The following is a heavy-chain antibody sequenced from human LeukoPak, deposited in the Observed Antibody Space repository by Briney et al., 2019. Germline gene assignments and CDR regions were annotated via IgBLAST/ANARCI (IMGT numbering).Heavy chain of an antibody. Sequence: SGPTLVNPTQTLTLTCSFSGFSLSTSGVGVGWIRQPPGKALEWLALIYWNDDKHYSPSLKSRLTITKDTSKNQVVLTMTNMDPVDTATYYCAHSRPRTPITLFGAVSRGFDYWGQGTLVTVSS. D-gene: IGHD3-3*01. CDR3: AHSRPRTPITLFGAVSRGFDY. J-gene: IGHJ4*02. CDR2: IYWNDDK. V-gene: IGHV2-5*01. CDR1: GFSLSTSGVG.